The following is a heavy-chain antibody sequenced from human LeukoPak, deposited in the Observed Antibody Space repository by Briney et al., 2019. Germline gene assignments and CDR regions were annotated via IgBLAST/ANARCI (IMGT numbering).Heavy chain of an antibody. J-gene: IGHJ4*02. CDR1: GFTFSTYV. CDR3: AKGRYSRSWYPDY. Sequence: GGSLSLSCAASGFTFSTYVMNWVRQAPGRGLEWVSTRSTSGGSTFYAHSVQGRSTISRDNSKNTLYLQMISLRAEDTAVYYCAKGRYSRSWYPDYWGQGTLVTVSS. CDR2: RSTSGGST. D-gene: IGHD6-13*01. V-gene: IGHV3-23*01.